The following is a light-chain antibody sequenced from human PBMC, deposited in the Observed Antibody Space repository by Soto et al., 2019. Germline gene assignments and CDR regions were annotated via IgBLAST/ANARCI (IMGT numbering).Light chain of an antibody. CDR2: AAS. CDR3: QTYNSAPWT. Sequence: DIQMTQSPSSLSASVGDRVTITCRASQGISNYLAWYQQKPGKVPKLLIYAASTLQSGVPSRFSGSGSGTDFTLTISSLQAEDVAHFSCQTYNSAPWTFEQGNKVEIK. V-gene: IGKV1-27*01. J-gene: IGKJ1*01. CDR1: QGISNY.